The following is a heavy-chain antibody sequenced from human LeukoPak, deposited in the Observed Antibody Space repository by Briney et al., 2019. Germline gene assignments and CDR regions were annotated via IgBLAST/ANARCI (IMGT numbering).Heavy chain of an antibody. J-gene: IGHJ5*02. CDR3: ARTIFGVAGGLYWFDP. CDR2: INHSGST. CDR1: GGFLRGYY. D-gene: IGHD3-3*01. V-gene: IGHV4-34*01. Sequence: PSVTLSLTCAVYGGFLRGYYWSWIREPPGPGLEWIGEINHSGSTNYNPSLNRRVTISEDTSKNQCSLKLSSGTAADTAVYYCARTIFGVAGGLYWFDPWGQGTLGTVTS.